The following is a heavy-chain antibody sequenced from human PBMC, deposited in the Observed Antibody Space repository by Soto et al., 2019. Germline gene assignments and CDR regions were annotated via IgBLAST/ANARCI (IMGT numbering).Heavy chain of an antibody. D-gene: IGHD1-1*01. CDR3: APGVQGNHRSSYYYYHLAG. V-gene: IGHV3-9*01. J-gene: IGHJ6*03. CDR1: GFTFDDYA. Sequence: GGSLRLSCAASGFTFDDYAMHWVRQAPWKGLEWVSGISCNSGSIGYADSVKGRFTISRDNAKNTLYLQMNSLRAEDTAVYYCAPGVQGNHRSSYYYYHLAGWGQRTTVTVAS. CDR2: ISCNSGSI.